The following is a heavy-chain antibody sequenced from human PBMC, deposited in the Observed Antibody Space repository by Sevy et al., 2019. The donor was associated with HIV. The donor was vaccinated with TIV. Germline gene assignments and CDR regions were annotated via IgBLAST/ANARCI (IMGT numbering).Heavy chain of an antibody. Sequence: GGSLRLSCAASGFTFDDYAMHWVRLAPAKGLEWVSGFSWNSGSIGYADSVKGRFTISRDNAKNSLYLQMNSLRAEDTALYYSAKVKGDSSGYFDYWGQGTLVTVSS. CDR1: GFTFDDYA. D-gene: IGHD3-22*01. CDR2: FSWNSGSI. CDR3: AKVKGDSSGYFDY. J-gene: IGHJ4*02. V-gene: IGHV3-9*01.